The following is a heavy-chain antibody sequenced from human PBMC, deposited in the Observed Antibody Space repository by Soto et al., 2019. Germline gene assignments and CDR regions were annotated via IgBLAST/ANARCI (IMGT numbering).Heavy chain of an antibody. CDR1: GYTLTGYY. Sequence: ALVKVSCKASGYTLTGYYMHWVPPPPGQGHERLGWINPNSGGTNYAQKFQGWVTMTRDTSISTAYMELSRLRSDDTAVYYCAREHRLYYDFWSGIPYYFDYWGQGTLVTVSS. CDR3: AREHRLYYDFWSGIPYYFDY. J-gene: IGHJ4*02. D-gene: IGHD3-3*01. V-gene: IGHV1-2*04. CDR2: INPNSGGT.